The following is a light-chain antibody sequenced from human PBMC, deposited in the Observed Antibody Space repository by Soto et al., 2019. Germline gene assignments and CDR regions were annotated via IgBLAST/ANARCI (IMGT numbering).Light chain of an antibody. CDR1: SSDIGGYNY. CDR2: DVR. J-gene: IGLJ2*01. Sequence: QSALTQPASMSGSPGQSITISCTGTSSDIGGYNYISWYQQLPGKAPKFIIYDVRNRPSGVSNRFSGSRSGNTASLTISGRHAKYEADYKRSLYTSSSTVIFAGGPQLTV. V-gene: IGLV2-14*01. CDR3: SLYTSSSTVI.